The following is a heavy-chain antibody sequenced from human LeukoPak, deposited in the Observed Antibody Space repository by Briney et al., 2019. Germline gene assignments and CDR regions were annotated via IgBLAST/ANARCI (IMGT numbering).Heavy chain of an antibody. D-gene: IGHD5-18*01. CDR2: INHSGST. V-gene: IGHV4-34*01. J-gene: IGHJ6*03. CDR1: GGSFSGYY. CDR3: ARGRRGYSYGSFNYYYYYMDV. Sequence: SETLSLTCAVYGGSFSGYYWSWIRQPPGKGLEWNGEINHSGSTNYNPSLKSRVTISVDTSKNQFSLKLSSVTAADTAVYYCARGRRGYSYGSFNYYYYYMDVWGKGTTVTVSS.